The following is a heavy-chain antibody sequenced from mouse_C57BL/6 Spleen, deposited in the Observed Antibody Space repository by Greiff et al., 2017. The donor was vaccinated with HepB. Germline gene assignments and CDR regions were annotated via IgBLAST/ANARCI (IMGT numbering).Heavy chain of an antibody. V-gene: IGHV1-76*01. Sequence: QVQLQQSGAELVRPGASVKLSCKASGYTFTDYYINWVKQRPGQGLEWIARIYPGSGNTYYNEKFKGKATLTAEKSSSTAYMQLSSLTSEDSAVYFCARSGGNYPLAYWGQGTLVTVSA. CDR2: IYPGSGNT. CDR1: GYTFTDYY. CDR3: ARSGGNYPLAY. D-gene: IGHD2-1*01. J-gene: IGHJ3*01.